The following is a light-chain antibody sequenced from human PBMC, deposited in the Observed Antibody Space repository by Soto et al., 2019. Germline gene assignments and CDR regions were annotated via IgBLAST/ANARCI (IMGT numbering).Light chain of an antibody. V-gene: IGKV3-11*01. CDR2: GAY. J-gene: IGKJ4*02. Sequence: RQSRATLSLFPEERGTLSCMASENVRTFVDWYQQKPGQAPRLLIYGAYNGATGIPARFSGSGSGTDFTLTISHLEPEDFAIYYGQPNSQWPLCTF. CDR3: QPNSQWPLCT. CDR1: ENVRTF.